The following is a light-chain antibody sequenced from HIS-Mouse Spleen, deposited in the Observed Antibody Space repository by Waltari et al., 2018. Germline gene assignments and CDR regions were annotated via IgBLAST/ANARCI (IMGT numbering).Light chain of an antibody. V-gene: IGKV1-5*03. Sequence: DIQLTQSPSTLPASVGDRFTITCLASQSISSWLDWYQQKPGKAPKLLIYKASSLERGVPSRFSGSGSGTEFTLTISSLQPDDFATYYCQQYNSYSRTFGQGTKVEIK. CDR3: QQYNSYSRT. CDR2: KAS. CDR1: QSISSW. J-gene: IGKJ1*01.